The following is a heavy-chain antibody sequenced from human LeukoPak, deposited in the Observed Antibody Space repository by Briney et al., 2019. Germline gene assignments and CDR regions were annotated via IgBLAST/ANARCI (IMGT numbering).Heavy chain of an antibody. Sequence: KPSETLSLTCAVYGGSFSGYYWSWIRQPPGKGLEWIGYIYYSGSTNYNPSLKSRVTISVDTSKNQFSLKLSSVTAADTAVYYCARDGNSGSYYGSFDYWGQGTLVTVSS. CDR2: IYYSGST. V-gene: IGHV4-59*01. D-gene: IGHD1-26*01. CDR3: ARDGNSGSYYGSFDY. J-gene: IGHJ4*02. CDR1: GGSFSGYY.